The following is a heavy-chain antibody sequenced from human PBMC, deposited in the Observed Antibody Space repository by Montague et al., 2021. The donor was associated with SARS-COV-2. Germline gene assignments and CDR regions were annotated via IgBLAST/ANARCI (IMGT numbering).Heavy chain of an antibody. CDR2: IYYSGST. Sequence: SETLSLTCTVSGGSVSSGSYYWSWLRQPPGKGLEWIGYIYYSGSTNYNPSLKSRVTISVDTSKNQFSLKLSSVTAADTAVYYCARDPWRITIFGGVTRYGLDVWGQGTTVTVSS. D-gene: IGHD3-3*01. CDR3: ARDPWRITIFGGVTRYGLDV. V-gene: IGHV4-61*01. J-gene: IGHJ6*02. CDR1: GGSVSSGSYY.